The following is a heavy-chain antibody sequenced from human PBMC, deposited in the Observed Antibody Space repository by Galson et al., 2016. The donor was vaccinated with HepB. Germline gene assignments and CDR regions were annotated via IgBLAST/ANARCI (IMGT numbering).Heavy chain of an antibody. Sequence: SVKVSCKASGYTFTSYYMHRVRQAPGQGLEWMGIINPSGGSTSYAQKFQGRFTMTRDTSTSTVYMELSSLRSEDTAVHYCARVGGTRYPFDYWGQGTLVTVSS. V-gene: IGHV1-46*01. CDR1: GYTFTSYY. D-gene: IGHD3-3*01. CDR2: INPSGGST. CDR3: ARVGGTRYPFDY. J-gene: IGHJ4*02.